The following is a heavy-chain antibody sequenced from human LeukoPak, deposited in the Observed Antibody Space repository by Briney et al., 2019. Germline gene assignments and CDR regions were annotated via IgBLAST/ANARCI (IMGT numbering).Heavy chain of an antibody. J-gene: IGHJ4*02. D-gene: IGHD5-18*01. CDR3: VSPRGFSYGYFDY. CDR1: GGSISSYY. Sequence: SETLSLTCTVSGGSISSYYWSWIRQPAGKGLEWIGRIYTSGSTNYNPSLKSRVTISADTSKNQFSLTLGSVSATDTAVYYCVSPRGFSYGYFDYWGQGTLVTVSP. CDR2: IYTSGST. V-gene: IGHV4-4*07.